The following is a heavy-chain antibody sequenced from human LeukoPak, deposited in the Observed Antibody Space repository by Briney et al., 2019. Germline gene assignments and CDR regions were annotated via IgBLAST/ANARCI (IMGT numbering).Heavy chain of an antibody. CDR3: ASLTGTYFDY. CDR2: IYPGDSET. D-gene: IGHD7-27*01. CDR1: GNSFTNYW. J-gene: IGHJ4*02. V-gene: IGHV5-51*01. Sequence: GESLKISCKGSGNSFTNYWIGWVRQMPGKGLEWMGTIYPGDSETRNSPSFQGQVTISADKSISTAYLQWSSLKASDTAMYYCASLTGTYFDYWGQGTLVTVSS.